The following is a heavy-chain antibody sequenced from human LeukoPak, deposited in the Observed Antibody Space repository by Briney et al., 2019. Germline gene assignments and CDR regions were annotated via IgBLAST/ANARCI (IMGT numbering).Heavy chain of an antibody. J-gene: IGHJ4*02. CDR2: ISGSGGST. V-gene: IGHV3-23*01. Sequence: GGSLRLSCAASGFTFSSYAMSWVRQAPGKGLEWVSAISGSGGSTYYADSVKGRFTISRDNSKNTLYLQMNSLRAEDTAVYYCAEDLYKSTRGYFDYWGQGTLVTVSS. D-gene: IGHD2-2*01. CDR1: GFTFSSYA. CDR3: AEDLYKSTRGYFDY.